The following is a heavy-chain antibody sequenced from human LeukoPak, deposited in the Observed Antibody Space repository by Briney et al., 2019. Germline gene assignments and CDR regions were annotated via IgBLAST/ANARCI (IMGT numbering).Heavy chain of an antibody. D-gene: IGHD2-2*01. CDR1: GGTFNSYA. CDR3: AREVNIVVVPAAMAFDY. CDR2: INPNSGGT. V-gene: IGHV1-2*02. Sequence: ASVKVSCKASGGTFNSYAISWVRQAPGQGLEWMGWINPNSGGTNYAQKFQGRVTMIRDTSISTAYMELSSLRSEDTAVYYCAREVNIVVVPAAMAFDYWGQGTLVTVSS. J-gene: IGHJ4*02.